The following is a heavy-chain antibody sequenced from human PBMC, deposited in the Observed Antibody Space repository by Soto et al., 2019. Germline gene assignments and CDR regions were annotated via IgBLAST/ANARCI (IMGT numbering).Heavy chain of an antibody. D-gene: IGHD6-13*01. CDR2: INPRRGDT. V-gene: IGHV1-46*03. CDR3: ARRDFYNSNCFSNWFDQ. Sequence: QVHLVQSGAEVRMPGASVKVSCKASGYTFTDYFMHWVRQAPGQGLEWMGIINPRRGDTGYAQKFQGRVVMTTAPSTSTAYMELSGLTSADTGIYSCARRDFYNSNCFSNWFDQWGQGTLVTVSS. J-gene: IGHJ5*02. CDR1: GYTFTDYF.